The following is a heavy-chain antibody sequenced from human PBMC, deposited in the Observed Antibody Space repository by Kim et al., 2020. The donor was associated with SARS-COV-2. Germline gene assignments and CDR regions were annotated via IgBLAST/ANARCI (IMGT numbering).Heavy chain of an antibody. CDR3: ARDPEVDELYYYYGMDV. CDR1: GYTFTSYY. D-gene: IGHD3-10*01. Sequence: ASVKVSCKASGYTFTSYYMHWVRQAPGQGLEWMGIINPSGGSTSYAQKFQGRVTMTRDTSTSTVYMELSSLRSEDTAVYYCARDPEVDELYYYYGMDVWGQGTTVTVSS. J-gene: IGHJ6*02. V-gene: IGHV1-46*01. CDR2: INPSGGST.